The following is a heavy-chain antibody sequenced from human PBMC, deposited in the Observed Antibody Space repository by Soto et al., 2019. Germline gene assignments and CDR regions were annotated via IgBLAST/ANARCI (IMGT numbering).Heavy chain of an antibody. D-gene: IGHD6-19*01. V-gene: IGHV3-15*01. Sequence: EVQLVESGGGLVKPGESLRLSCAASGFTFNSAPMSWVRQAPGKGLEWGGRIKSNTDGGTIDYPAPVKGRFTISRDDSKNTLYLQMNSLKIEDTAVYYCTTPAIAVAGTQPFNYWGQGALVTVSS. CDR1: GFTFNSAP. CDR3: TTPAIAVAGTQPFNY. J-gene: IGHJ4*02. CDR2: IKSNTDGGTI.